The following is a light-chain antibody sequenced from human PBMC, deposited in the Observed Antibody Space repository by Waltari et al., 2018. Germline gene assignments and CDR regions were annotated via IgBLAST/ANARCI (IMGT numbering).Light chain of an antibody. J-gene: IGLJ3*02. CDR3: AAWDDSLSGRV. CDR2: RND. V-gene: IGLV1-47*01. Sequence: QSVLTQPPSASGTPGQRVTISCSGSRSNIGNNYLSWYQQLPGTAPKPLIYRNDQRPSGGPDRFSGSKSGTSASLAISGLRSEDEADYYCAAWDDSLSGRVFGGGTKVTVL. CDR1: RSNIGNNY.